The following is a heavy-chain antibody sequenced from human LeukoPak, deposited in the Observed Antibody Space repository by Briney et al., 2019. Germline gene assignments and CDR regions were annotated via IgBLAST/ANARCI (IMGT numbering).Heavy chain of an antibody. CDR2: IRSKAYGGTT. CDR3: AGVDAAMPDAFDI. Sequence: GGCLRLSCTASGFTFGDYVMSWVRQAPGKGLEWVGFIRSKAYGGTTKNAASVKGRFTISRDNSKNTLYLQMNSLRADDTAVYYCAGVDAAMPDAFDIWGQGTTVTVSS. V-gene: IGHV3-49*04. D-gene: IGHD5-18*01. CDR1: GFTFGDYV. J-gene: IGHJ3*02.